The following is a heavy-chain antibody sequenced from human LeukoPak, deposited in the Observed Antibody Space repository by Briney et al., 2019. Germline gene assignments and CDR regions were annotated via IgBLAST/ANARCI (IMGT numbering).Heavy chain of an antibody. CDR2: IVVGSGNT. D-gene: IGHD6-19*01. V-gene: IGHV1-58*02. CDR3: AASPWSGWYGYYYGMDV. J-gene: IGHJ6*02. CDR1: GFTFTSSA. Sequence: SVKVSCKASGFTFTSSAMQWVRQARGQRLEWIGWIVVGSGNTNYAQKFQERVTITRDMSTSTAYMGLSSLRSEDTAVYYCAASPWSGWYGYYYGMDVWGQGTTVTVSS.